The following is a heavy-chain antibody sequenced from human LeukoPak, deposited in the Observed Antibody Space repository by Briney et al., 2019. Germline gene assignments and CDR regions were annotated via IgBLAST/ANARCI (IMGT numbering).Heavy chain of an antibody. CDR3: ARDITGDLKPYWYFDL. D-gene: IGHD7-27*01. Sequence: PSETLSLTCTVSGGSISSYYWSWIRQPPGKGLEWIGYIYYSGSTNYNPSLKSRVTISVGTSKNQFSLKLSSVTAADTAVYYCARDITGDLKPYWYFDLWGRGTLVTVSS. V-gene: IGHV4-59*01. CDR1: GGSISSYY. CDR2: IYYSGST. J-gene: IGHJ2*01.